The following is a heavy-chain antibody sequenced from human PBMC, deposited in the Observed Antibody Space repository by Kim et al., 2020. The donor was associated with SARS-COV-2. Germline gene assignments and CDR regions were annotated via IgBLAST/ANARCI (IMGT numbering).Heavy chain of an antibody. CDR2: IYYSGST. D-gene: IGHD6-13*01. CDR1: GGSISSSSYY. CDR3: ARGDSSSWR. J-gene: IGHJ4*02. V-gene: IGHV4-39*01. Sequence: SETLSLTCTVSGGSISSSSYYWGWIRQPPGKGLEWIGSIYYSGSTYYNPSLKSRVTISVDTSKNQFSLKLSSVTAADTAVYYCARGDSSSWRWGQGTLVTVSS.